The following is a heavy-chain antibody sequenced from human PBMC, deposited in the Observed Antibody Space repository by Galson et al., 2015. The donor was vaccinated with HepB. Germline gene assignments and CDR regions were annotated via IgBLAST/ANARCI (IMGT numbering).Heavy chain of an antibody. D-gene: IGHD3-10*01. CDR1: GFTVSSDY. CDR3: ARPPDSGNLGGDY. Sequence: SLRLSCAASGFTVSSDYMSWVRQAPGKGLEWVSVIYSGINTYYIDSVKGRFTISRDTSKNTMYLQMNSLRAEDTAIYYCARPPDSGNLGGDYWGQGTLVTVSS. J-gene: IGHJ4*02. V-gene: IGHV3-66*02. CDR2: IYSGINT.